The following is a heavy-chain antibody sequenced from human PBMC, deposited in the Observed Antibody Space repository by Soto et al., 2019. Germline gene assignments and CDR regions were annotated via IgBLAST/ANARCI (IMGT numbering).Heavy chain of an antibody. J-gene: IGHJ4*02. Sequence: LRLSCAASGFTFNSYEMNWVRQAPGKGLEWVSYISSSGSTIYYADSVKGRFTISRDNAKNSLYLQMNSLRAEDTAVYYCARAGGTYDSSAYCDYWGQGTLVTVSS. CDR2: ISSSGSTI. V-gene: IGHV3-48*03. CDR1: GFTFNSYE. CDR3: ARAGGTYDSSAYCDY. D-gene: IGHD3-22*01.